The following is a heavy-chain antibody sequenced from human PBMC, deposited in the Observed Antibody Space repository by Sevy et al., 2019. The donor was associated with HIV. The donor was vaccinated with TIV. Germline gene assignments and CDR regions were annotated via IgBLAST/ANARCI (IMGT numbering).Heavy chain of an antibody. CDR2: ISWNGNTI. CDR1: GFSFDDYT. V-gene: IGHV3-9*01. J-gene: IGHJ4*02. D-gene: IGHD6-13*01. Sequence: GGSLRLSCAASGFSFDDYTMHWVRQAPGKGLEWVSGISWNGNTIVYADLVKGRLTISRDSAKNSLYLQMNSLRTEETAFYYCARGTTWYGLDDYWGQGTLVTVSS. CDR3: ARGTTWYGLDDY.